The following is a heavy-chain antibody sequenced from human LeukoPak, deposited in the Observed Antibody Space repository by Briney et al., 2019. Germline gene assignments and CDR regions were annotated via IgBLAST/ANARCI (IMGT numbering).Heavy chain of an antibody. CDR1: GFTVSSNY. D-gene: IGHD3-10*01. V-gene: IGHV3-53*01. Sequence: GGSLRLSCAASGFTVSSNYMSWVRQAPGKGLEWVSVIYSGGSTYYADSVKGPFTISRDNAKNSLYLQMNSLRAEDTAVYYCARGRHGDSIRGVWFDPWGQGTLVTVSS. J-gene: IGHJ5*02. CDR3: ARGRHGDSIRGVWFDP. CDR2: IYSGGST.